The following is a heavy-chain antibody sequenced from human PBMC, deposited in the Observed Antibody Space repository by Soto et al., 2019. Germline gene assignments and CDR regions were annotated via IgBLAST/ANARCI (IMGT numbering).Heavy chain of an antibody. D-gene: IGHD3-10*01. Sequence: QVQLVQSGAEVKKPGASVKVSCKASGYTFTSYGISWVRQAPGQGLEWMGWISAYNGNTNYAQKLQGRVTMTTDTYTXTXFMELRSLRSDDTAVYYCARDPDKGGSGRYRYGMDAWGQGTTVTVSS. CDR1: GYTFTSYG. J-gene: IGHJ6*02. CDR2: ISAYNGNT. V-gene: IGHV1-18*01. CDR3: ARDPDKGGSGRYRYGMDA.